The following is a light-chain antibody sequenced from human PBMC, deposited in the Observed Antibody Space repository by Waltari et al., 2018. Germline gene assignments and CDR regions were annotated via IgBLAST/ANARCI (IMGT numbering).Light chain of an antibody. CDR3: AAWDDRLFGPV. CDR2: GND. Sequence: QSALTQPPSTSGTPGQRLTISCSGSNSNLRVTTANWYQVLPGTAPKLLIYGNDQRPSGVPDRFSASKSGSSASLAISGLQSEDEADYYCAAWDDRLFGPVFGTGTEVTVL. V-gene: IGLV1-44*01. J-gene: IGLJ1*01. CDR1: NSNLRVTT.